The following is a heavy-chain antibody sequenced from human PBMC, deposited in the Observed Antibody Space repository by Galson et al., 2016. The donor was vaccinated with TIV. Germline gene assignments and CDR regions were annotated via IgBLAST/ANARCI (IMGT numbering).Heavy chain of an antibody. V-gene: IGHV4-59*01. Sequence: TLSLTCTVSGGSISSYDWSWIRQPPGKGLEWIGYTYSSETTEYNPSLKSRVIISVDTSKNQFSLRLSSVTAADTAVYYCARFVKSMTLVRGVYYFDSWGQGALVTVSS. CDR2: TYSSETT. D-gene: IGHD3-10*01. CDR1: GGSISSYD. CDR3: ARFVKSMTLVRGVYYFDS. J-gene: IGHJ4*02.